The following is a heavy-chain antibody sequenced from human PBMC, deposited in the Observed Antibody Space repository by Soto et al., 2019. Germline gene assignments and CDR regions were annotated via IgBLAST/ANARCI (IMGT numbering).Heavy chain of an antibody. D-gene: IGHD3-16*01. CDR2: IIPIFGTA. CDR1: GGTFSSYA. Sequence: ASVKVSCKASGGTFSSYAISWVRQAPGQGLEWMGGIIPIFGTANYAQKFQGRDTITADKSTSTAYMELSSLRSEDTAVYYCARDRGLGGYYYGMDVWGQGTTVTVYS. V-gene: IGHV1-69*06. J-gene: IGHJ6*02. CDR3: ARDRGLGGYYYGMDV.